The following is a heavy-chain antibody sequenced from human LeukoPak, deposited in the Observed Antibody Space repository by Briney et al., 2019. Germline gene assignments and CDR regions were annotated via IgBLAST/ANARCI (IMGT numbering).Heavy chain of an antibody. CDR1: GGSISSYY. Sequence: SETLSLTCTVSGGSISSYYWSWIRQPPGKGLEWIGYIYYSGSTNYNPSLKSRVTISVDTSKNQFSLKLSSVTAADTAVYYRARDVGGNSGLDYWGQGTLVTVSS. CDR2: IYYSGST. V-gene: IGHV4-59*01. CDR3: ARDVGGNSGLDY. D-gene: IGHD4-23*01. J-gene: IGHJ4*02.